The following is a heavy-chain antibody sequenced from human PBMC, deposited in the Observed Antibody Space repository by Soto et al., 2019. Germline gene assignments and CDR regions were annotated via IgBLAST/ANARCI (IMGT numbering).Heavy chain of an antibody. CDR2: INPNSGGT. Sequence: ASVKVSCKASGYTFTGYYMHWVRQAPGQGHEWMGWINPNSGGTNYAQKFQGWVTMTRDTSISTAYMELSRLRSEDTAVYYCARTRVYYYDSSGYSWAHWFDPWGQGTLVTVSS. CDR1: GYTFTGYY. V-gene: IGHV1-2*04. D-gene: IGHD3-22*01. J-gene: IGHJ5*02. CDR3: ARTRVYYYDSSGYSWAHWFDP.